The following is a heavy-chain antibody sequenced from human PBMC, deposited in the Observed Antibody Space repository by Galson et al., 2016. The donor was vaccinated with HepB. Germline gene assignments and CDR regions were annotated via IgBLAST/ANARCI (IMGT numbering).Heavy chain of an antibody. V-gene: IGHV4-34*01. CDR2: IHDSGNT. Sequence: ETLSLTCGVSGVSFTGYSWTWIRQVSGKGLEWIGEIHDSGNTNYNPSLRSRVTISLDTSKNQFSLQLNSVTAADTAVYYCTGDGLGCCGLEPWGQGTLVTVSS. D-gene: IGHD3-16*01. CDR3: TGDGLGCCGLEP. CDR1: GVSFTGYS. J-gene: IGHJ5*02.